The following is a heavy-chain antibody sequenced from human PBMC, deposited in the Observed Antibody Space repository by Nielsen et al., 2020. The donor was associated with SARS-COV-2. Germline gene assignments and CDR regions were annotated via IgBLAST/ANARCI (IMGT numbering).Heavy chain of an antibody. J-gene: IGHJ4*02. D-gene: IGHD3-22*01. CDR2: ISGSGGGS. CDR3: ARDRRYYDSSGYLY. CDR1: GFTFSTYA. V-gene: IGHV3-23*01. Sequence: GESLKISCVASGFTFSTYAMTWVRQAPGKGLEWVSVISGSGGGSHYSDSVKGRFTISRDNSKNTLYLQMNSLRAEDTAVYYCARDRRYYDSSGYLYWGQGTLVTVSS.